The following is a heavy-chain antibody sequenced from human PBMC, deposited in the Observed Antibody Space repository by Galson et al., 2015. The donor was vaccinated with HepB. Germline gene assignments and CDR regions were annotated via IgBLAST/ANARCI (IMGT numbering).Heavy chain of an antibody. CDR1: GFTVSSNY. Sequence: SLRLSCAASGFTVSSNYMSWVRQAPGKGLEWVSVIYFGGSTNYADSVKGRFSISRHNYKNTLYLQMNNLRGEDTAVYYCSRDLRTQQLVDYWGQGTLVAVSS. D-gene: IGHD6-13*01. CDR2: IYFGGST. CDR3: SRDLRTQQLVDY. J-gene: IGHJ4*02. V-gene: IGHV3-53*01.